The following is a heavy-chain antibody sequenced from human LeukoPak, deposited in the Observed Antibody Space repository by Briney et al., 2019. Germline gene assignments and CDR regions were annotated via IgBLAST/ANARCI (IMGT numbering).Heavy chain of an antibody. CDR1: GFTFTTFG. CDR3: AKINNDDDY. D-gene: IGHD1/OR15-1a*01. V-gene: IGHV3-30*18. Sequence: KPGGSLRLSCAASGFTFTTFGIHWVRQAPGKGLEWVAAISPDGKIEYYTDPVKGRFTVSRDNSKNMIYLQMNSLRGEDSAVYFCAKINNDDDYWGQGALVTVSS. CDR2: ISPDGKIE. J-gene: IGHJ4*02.